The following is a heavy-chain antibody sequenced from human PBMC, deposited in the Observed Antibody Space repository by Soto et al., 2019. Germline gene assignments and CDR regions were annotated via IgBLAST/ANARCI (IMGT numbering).Heavy chain of an antibody. CDR3: ARGYGSGSYYNPPHY. Sequence: LSLTCAVSGGSISSGGYSWGWIRQPPGKGLEWIGYIYHSGSTYYNTSLKSRVTISVDRSKNQLSLKLSSVTAAYTAVYYCARGYGSGSYYNPPHYWGQGTRVTVS. CDR1: GGSISSGGYS. V-gene: IGHV4-30-2*01. J-gene: IGHJ4*02. D-gene: IGHD3-10*01. CDR2: IYHSGST.